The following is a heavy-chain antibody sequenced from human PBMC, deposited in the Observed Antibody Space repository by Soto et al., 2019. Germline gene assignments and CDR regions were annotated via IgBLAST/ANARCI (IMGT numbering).Heavy chain of an antibody. V-gene: IGHV4-59*01. J-gene: IGHJ4*02. CDR1: GVSSTSFY. CDR2: IFDNGDV. Sequence: SETLSLTCTVSGVSSTSFYWSWIRQSPGRGLEWIGYIFDNGDVKYNPSLVSRLTMSIDMSKNEFSLRLKSVTAADTAMYYCARGWGSKWYYFDSWGEGTLVTVSS. D-gene: IGHD3-16*01. CDR3: ARGWGSKWYYFDS.